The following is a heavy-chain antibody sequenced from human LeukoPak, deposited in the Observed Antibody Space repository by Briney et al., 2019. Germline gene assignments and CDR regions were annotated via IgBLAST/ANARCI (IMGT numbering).Heavy chain of an antibody. J-gene: IGHJ4*02. CDR2: IYPGDSVT. CDR3: ARSSGWWLDY. CDR1: GYSFTSYW. Sequence: GESLKISCKGSGYSFTSYWIGWVRQMPGKGLEWMGIIYPGDSVTSYSPSFQGQVNISADKSISSAYLQWSSLKASDTAMYYCARSSGWWLDYWGQGTLVTVSS. D-gene: IGHD6-19*01. V-gene: IGHV5-51*01.